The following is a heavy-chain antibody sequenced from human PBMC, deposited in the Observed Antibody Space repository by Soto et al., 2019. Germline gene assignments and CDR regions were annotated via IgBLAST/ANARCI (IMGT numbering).Heavy chain of an antibody. CDR3: ARLGYCSSATCKYYFYYYGMDV. CDR1: GFSFGSYS. V-gene: IGHV3-48*02. Sequence: PWWSLRLSCEASGFSFGSYSMNWFRQAPGKGLEWVSFISGRGTTTYYADSVRGRFTVSRDNAKNSLSLEVNSLRDEDTAVYYCARLGYCSSATCKYYFYYYGMDVWGQGTTVTVSS. J-gene: IGHJ6*02. D-gene: IGHD2-2*01. CDR2: ISGRGTTT.